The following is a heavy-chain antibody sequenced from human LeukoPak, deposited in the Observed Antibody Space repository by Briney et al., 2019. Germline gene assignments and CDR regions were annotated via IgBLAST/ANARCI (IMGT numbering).Heavy chain of an antibody. D-gene: IGHD2-15*01. Sequence: GGSLRLSCAASGFTFSSYSMNWVRQAPGKGLEWVSYISSSSSTIYYADSVKGRFTISGDNAKNSLYLQMNSLRAEDTAVYYCASGRRYFDYWGQGTLVTVSS. J-gene: IGHJ4*02. CDR1: GFTFSSYS. CDR3: ASGRRYFDY. V-gene: IGHV3-48*04. CDR2: ISSSSSTI.